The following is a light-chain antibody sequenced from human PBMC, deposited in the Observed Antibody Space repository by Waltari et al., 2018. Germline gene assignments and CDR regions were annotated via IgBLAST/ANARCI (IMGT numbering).Light chain of an antibody. V-gene: IGLV2-8*01. CDR3: SSYARNKGWV. J-gene: IGLJ3*02. CDR2: EVT. Sequence: QSALTQPPSASGSPGQSVTISCTGTSVDVGAYNFVSSYQQHPGKAPRLMIYEVTKRPSGVPDRLSGSKSGNTASRTVSGLQAEEEADYYCSSYARNKGWVFGGGTKLTVL. CDR1: SVDVGAYNF.